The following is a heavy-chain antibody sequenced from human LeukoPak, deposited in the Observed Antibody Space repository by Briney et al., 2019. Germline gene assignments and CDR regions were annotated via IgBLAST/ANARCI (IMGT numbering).Heavy chain of an antibody. D-gene: IGHD3-10*01. V-gene: IGHV3-33*01. J-gene: IGHJ4*02. CDR2: IWYDGSNK. Sequence: GGSLRLSCAASGFTFSSYGMHWVRQAPGKGLEWVAVIWYDGSNKYYADSVKGRFTISRDNSKNTLYLQMNSLRAEDTAVYYCARAHVITLVRGIITDGYFDSWGQGTLVTVSS. CDR3: ARAHVITLVRGIITDGYFDS. CDR1: GFTFSSYG.